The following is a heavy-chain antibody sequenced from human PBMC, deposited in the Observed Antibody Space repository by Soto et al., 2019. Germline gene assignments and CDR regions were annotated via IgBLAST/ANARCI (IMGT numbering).Heavy chain of an antibody. CDR2: IVPIYATA. CDR1: GDTFSSYA. J-gene: IGHJ4*02. V-gene: IGHV1-69*12. CDR3: AKTPPRTTVTAYYFDV. D-gene: IGHD4-17*01. Sequence: QVQLVQSGAEVKKPGSSVKVSCKASGDTFSSYAISWVRQAPGQGLEWVGGIVPIYATANYAQKFQGRVTITADESTNTVYMELSSLTSEDTAVYYCAKTPPRTTVTAYYFDVWGKGTLVTVSS.